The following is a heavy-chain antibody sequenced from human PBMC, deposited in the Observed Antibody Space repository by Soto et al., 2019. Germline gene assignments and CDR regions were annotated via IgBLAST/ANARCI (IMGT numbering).Heavy chain of an antibody. Sequence: QVQLQESDPGLLKPSGTLFLTCAVSGASVSSGNWWSWVRQPPGKGLEWIGEMRPSGNTNYKPSLKSRVSVSVDKSKNQLSLHLNSLTAADTAVYFCARHGDYFFDFWGQGTLVTVSS. CDR3: ARHGDYFFDF. CDR1: GASVSSGNW. V-gene: IGHV4-4*02. J-gene: IGHJ4*02. CDR2: MRPSGNT. D-gene: IGHD2-21*01.